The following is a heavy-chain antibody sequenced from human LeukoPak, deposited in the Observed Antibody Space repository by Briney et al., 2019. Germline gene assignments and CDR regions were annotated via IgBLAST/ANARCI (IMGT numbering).Heavy chain of an antibody. CDR2: INAGNGNT. Sequence: GASVKVSCKASGYTFTSYAMHWVRPAPGQRLEWMGWINAGNGNTKYSQKFQGRVTITRDTSARTAYMELSRLRSEDTAVYYCATSRMGLLWFGELFYWGQGTLVTVSS. J-gene: IGHJ4*02. V-gene: IGHV1-3*01. CDR1: GYTFTSYA. D-gene: IGHD3-10*01. CDR3: ATSRMGLLWFGELFY.